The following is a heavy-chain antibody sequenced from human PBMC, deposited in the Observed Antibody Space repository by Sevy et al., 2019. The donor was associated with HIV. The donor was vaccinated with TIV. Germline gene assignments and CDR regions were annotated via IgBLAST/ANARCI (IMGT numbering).Heavy chain of an antibody. D-gene: IGHD6-13*01. J-gene: IGHJ4*02. CDR1: GYSFTSYW. CDR3: ARLAGSSWTIVLYY. Sequence: GESLKISCKGSGYSFTSYWIGWVRQMPGKGLEWRGIIYPGDSDTRYSPSFQGQVTIPADKSISTAYLQGSRLKAWDTAMYYCARLAGSSWTIVLYYWGQGTLVTVSS. V-gene: IGHV5-51*01. CDR2: IYPGDSDT.